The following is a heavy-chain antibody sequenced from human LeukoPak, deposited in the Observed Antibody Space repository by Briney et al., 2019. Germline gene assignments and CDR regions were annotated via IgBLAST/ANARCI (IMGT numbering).Heavy chain of an antibody. J-gene: IGHJ6*02. V-gene: IGHV4-61*02. CDR2: IYTTGST. CDR1: GASISSGSYY. CDR3: ARIPEHSRWGTVHDILGYYYYGMDV. Sequence: PSETLSLTCTVSGASISSGSYYWSWIRQPAGKGLEWIGRIYTTGSTNYNPSLKSRVTMSVDTSRNQFSLKLSSVTAADTAVYYCARIPEHSRWGTVHDILGYYYYGMDVWGQGTTVTVSS. D-gene: IGHD3-16*01.